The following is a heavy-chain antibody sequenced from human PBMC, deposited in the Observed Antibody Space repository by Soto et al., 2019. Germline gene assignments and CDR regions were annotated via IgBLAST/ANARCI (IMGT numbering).Heavy chain of an antibody. D-gene: IGHD6-6*01. CDR3: ARMPSIAARPVL. V-gene: IGHV4-31*03. J-gene: IGHJ4*02. CDR2: IYYSGST. Sequence: QVQLQESGPGLVKPSQTLSLTCTVSGGSISSGGYYWSWIRQHPGKGLEWIGYIYYSGSTYYNPSRKNRVTLSVDTSKNQFSLKLSSVTAADTAVYYCARMPSIAARPVLWGQGTLVTVSS. CDR1: GGSISSGGYY.